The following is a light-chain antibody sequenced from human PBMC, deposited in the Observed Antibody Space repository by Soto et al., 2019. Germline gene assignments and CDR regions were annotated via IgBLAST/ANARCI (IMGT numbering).Light chain of an antibody. V-gene: IGLV8-61*01. CDR2: STS. Sequence: QTVVTQEPSFSVSPGGTVTLTCGVSSGSVSTRYYPSWYQQTPGQAPRTLIYSTSTRSSGVPDRFSGSIVGNKAALTISGAQADDESDYYCFSYAGKYGVFGTGTKVTVL. CDR1: SGSVSTRYY. CDR3: FSYAGKYGV. J-gene: IGLJ1*01.